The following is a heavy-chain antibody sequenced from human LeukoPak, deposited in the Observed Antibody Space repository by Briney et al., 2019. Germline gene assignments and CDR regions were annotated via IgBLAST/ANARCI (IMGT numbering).Heavy chain of an antibody. D-gene: IGHD3-22*01. J-gene: IGHJ4*02. CDR3: ARGRPRSGCFDY. V-gene: IGHV4-34*01. CDR1: GFTFSSYS. CDR2: INHSGST. Sequence: KTGGSLRLSCAASGFTFSSYSMNWVRQAPGKGLEWIGEINHSGSTNYNPSLKSRVTISVDTSKNQFSLKLSSVTAADTAVYYCARGRPRSGCFDYWGQGTLVTVSS.